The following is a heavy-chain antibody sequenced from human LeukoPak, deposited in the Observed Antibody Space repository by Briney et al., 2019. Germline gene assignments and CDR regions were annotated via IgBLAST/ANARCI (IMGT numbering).Heavy chain of an antibody. Sequence: ASVKVSCKAFGGTFSSYAISWVRQAPGQGLEWMGGIIPIFGSANYAQKFQGRVTITADESTSTAYMELSSLRSEDTAVYYCTRALSLDGYNHFDYWGQGTLVIVSS. CDR2: IIPIFGSA. V-gene: IGHV1-69*13. D-gene: IGHD5-24*01. CDR1: GGTFSSYA. J-gene: IGHJ4*02. CDR3: TRALSLDGYNHFDY.